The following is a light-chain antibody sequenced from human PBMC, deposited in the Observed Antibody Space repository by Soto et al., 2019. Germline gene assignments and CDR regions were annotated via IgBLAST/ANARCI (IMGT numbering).Light chain of an antibody. CDR1: QTISSW. V-gene: IGKV1-5*03. CDR3: QQYHGSSRT. CDR2: KAS. J-gene: IGKJ1*01. Sequence: DIQMTQSPSTLSGSVGDRVTITFRASQTISSWLAWYQQKPGKAPKLLIYKASTLKSGVPSRFSGSGSGTVFTLTISSLQPDDLATYYCQQYHGSSRTFGQGTKVDIK.